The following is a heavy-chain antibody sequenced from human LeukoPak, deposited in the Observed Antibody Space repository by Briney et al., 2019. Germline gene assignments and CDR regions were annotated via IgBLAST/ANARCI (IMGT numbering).Heavy chain of an antibody. CDR3: AKSGTPVLRFLEWLKDDAFDI. Sequence: GGSLRLSCAASGFTFSSYGMHWVRQAPGKGLEWVAFIRYDGSNKYYADSVKGRFTISRDNSKNTLYLQMNSLRAEDTAVYYCAKSGTPVLRFLEWLKDDAFDIWGQGTMVTVSS. D-gene: IGHD3-3*01. J-gene: IGHJ3*02. CDR2: IRYDGSNK. V-gene: IGHV3-30*02. CDR1: GFTFSSYG.